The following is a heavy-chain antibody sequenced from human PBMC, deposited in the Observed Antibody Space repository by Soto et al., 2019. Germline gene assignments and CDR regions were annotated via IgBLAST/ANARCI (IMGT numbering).Heavy chain of an antibody. CDR2: ISAYNGNT. D-gene: IGHD2-15*01. V-gene: IGHV1-18*04. CDR1: GYTFTSYG. Sequence: ASVKVSCKASGYTFTSYGISWVRQAPGQGLVWMGWISAYNGNTNYAQKLQGRVTMTTDTSTSTAYMELRSLRSDDTAVYYCATRRAYCSGGSCYQGRYYYGMDVWGQGTTVTV. J-gene: IGHJ6*02. CDR3: ATRRAYCSGGSCYQGRYYYGMDV.